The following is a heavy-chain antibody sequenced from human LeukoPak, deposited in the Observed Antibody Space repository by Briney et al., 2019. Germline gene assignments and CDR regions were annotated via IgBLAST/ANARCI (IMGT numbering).Heavy chain of an antibody. J-gene: IGHJ3*02. CDR1: GFTFSSYG. CDR2: ISYDGSNK. D-gene: IGHD6-13*01. CDR3: AGSWSPYDAFDI. Sequence: GGSLRLSCAASGFTFSSYGMHWVRQAPGKGLEWVAVISYDGSNKYYADSVKGRFTISRDNSKNTLYLQMNSLRAEDTAVYYCAGSWSPYDAFDIWGQGTMVTVSS. V-gene: IGHV3-30*03.